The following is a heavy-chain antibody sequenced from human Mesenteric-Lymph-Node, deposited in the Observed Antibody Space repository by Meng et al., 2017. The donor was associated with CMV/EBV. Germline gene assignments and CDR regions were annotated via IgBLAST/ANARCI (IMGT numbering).Heavy chain of an antibody. J-gene: IGHJ4*02. CDR2: INHSGST. Sequence: SETLSLTCAVYGGSFSGYYWSWIRQPPGKGLEWIGEINHSGSTNYNPSLKSRVTISVDTSKNQFSLKLSSVTAADTAVYYCARVPMAYYCDSISCYTHYYFDYWGQGTLVTVSS. CDR1: GGSFSGYY. V-gene: IGHV4-34*01. CDR3: ARVPMAYYCDSISCYTHYYFDY. D-gene: IGHD2-2*02.